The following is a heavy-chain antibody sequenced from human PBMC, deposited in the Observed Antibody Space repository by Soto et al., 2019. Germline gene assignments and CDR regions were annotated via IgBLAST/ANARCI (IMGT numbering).Heavy chain of an antibody. J-gene: IGHJ3*02. CDR2: ISWNSGSI. V-gene: IGHV3-9*01. Sequence: EVQLVESGGGLVQPGRSLRLSCAASGFTFDDYAMHWVRQAPGKGLEWVSGISWNSGSIGYADSVKGRFTISRDNAKNSLYLQMNSLRAEDTALYYCAKVGYCSGGSCYTHDAFDIWGQGTMVNVSS. CDR1: GFTFDDYA. CDR3: AKVGYCSGGSCYTHDAFDI. D-gene: IGHD2-15*01.